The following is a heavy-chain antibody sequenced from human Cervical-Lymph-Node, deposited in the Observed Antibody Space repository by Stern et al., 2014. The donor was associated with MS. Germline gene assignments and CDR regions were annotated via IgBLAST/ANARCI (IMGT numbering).Heavy chain of an antibody. CDR2: ISYDGRTE. D-gene: IGHD2-21*02. J-gene: IGHJ2*01. Sequence: VQLVESGGSVVQPGRSLRLSCAASTFTFSAFAMHWVRPAPGKGLEWVAVISYDGRTEFYADSVQGRLTISRDNSKNTLTLQMDSLRSEDTAVYYCARQMTHGPCDLWGRGTLVTVS. V-gene: IGHV3-30*01. CDR1: TFTFSAFA. CDR3: ARQMTHGPCDL.